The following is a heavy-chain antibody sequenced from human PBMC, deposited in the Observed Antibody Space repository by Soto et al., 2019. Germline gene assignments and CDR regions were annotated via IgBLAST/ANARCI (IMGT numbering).Heavy chain of an antibody. D-gene: IGHD2-2*01. J-gene: IGHJ4*02. V-gene: IGHV1-46*01. CDR1: GYIFTHYY. Sequence: QVQLVQSGAEVKKPGASVKVSCKASGYIFTHYYVYWVRQAPGQGLEWMGMINPSDGSTSYAQKCQGRVTMTRDTSTSTVYMELSSLRSEDTAVYYCVRKPDYCTSTTCYSLGCWGQGTLVTVSS. CDR3: VRKPDYCTSTTCYSLGC. CDR2: INPSDGST.